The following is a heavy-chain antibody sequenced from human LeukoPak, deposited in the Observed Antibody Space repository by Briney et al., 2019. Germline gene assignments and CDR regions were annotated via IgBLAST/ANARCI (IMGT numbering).Heavy chain of an antibody. CDR2: IRYDGSNK. Sequence: PGGSLRLSCAASGFTFSSYGMHWVRQAPGKGLEWVAFIRYDGSNKYYAGSVKGRFTISRDNSKNTLYLQMNSLRAEDTAVYYCAKDKGSRNYFDYWGQGTLVTVSS. V-gene: IGHV3-30*02. CDR1: GFTFSSYG. D-gene: IGHD6-13*01. CDR3: AKDKGSRNYFDY. J-gene: IGHJ4*02.